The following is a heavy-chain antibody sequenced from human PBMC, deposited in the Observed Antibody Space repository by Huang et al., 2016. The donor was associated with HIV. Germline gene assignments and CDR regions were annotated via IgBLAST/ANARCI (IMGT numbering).Heavy chain of an antibody. V-gene: IGHV1-2*02. CDR3: ARDWSFGSSTSPAD. CDR1: GYTFTDSN. Sequence: QVQLVQSGAEVKNPGASVRVSCKSSGYTFTDSNIHWVRQAPGQGLEWMGWINPKRGGKSYAQRVQGRVTMTRDTTISTVHMDLRRIQSDDTAVYCCARDWSFGSSTSPADWGQGTLVTVSS. D-gene: IGHD6-6*01. CDR2: INPKRGGK. J-gene: IGHJ4*02.